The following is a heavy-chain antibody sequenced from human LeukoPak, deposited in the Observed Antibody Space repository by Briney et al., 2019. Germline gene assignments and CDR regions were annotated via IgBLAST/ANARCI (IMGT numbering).Heavy chain of an antibody. Sequence: SETLSLTCAVSGGSISSGGYSWSWIRQPPGKGLEWIGYIYHSASTYYNPSLKSRVTISVDRSKNQFSLKLSSVTAADTAVYYCARGRYYYGSGSLPSPFDYWGQGTLVTVSS. V-gene: IGHV4-30-2*01. CDR3: ARGRYYYGSGSLPSPFDY. CDR2: IYHSAST. J-gene: IGHJ4*02. D-gene: IGHD3-10*01. CDR1: GGSISSGGYS.